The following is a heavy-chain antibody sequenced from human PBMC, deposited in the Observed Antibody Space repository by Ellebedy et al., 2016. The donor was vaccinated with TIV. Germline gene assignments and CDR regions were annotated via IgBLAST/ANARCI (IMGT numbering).Heavy chain of an antibody. V-gene: IGHV3-23*01. CDR2: ITASVAGT. D-gene: IGHD5-12*01. J-gene: IGHJ4*02. CDR3: AKGKEGGYDLDH. Sequence: PGGSLRLSCAASGFIFNTYAMSWVRQAPGKGLEWVSAITASVAGTYYVDSVKGRFTISRDNSKNTLNLQMNSLRPEDTAVYYCAKGKEGGYDLDHWGQGTLVTVSA. CDR1: GFIFNTYA.